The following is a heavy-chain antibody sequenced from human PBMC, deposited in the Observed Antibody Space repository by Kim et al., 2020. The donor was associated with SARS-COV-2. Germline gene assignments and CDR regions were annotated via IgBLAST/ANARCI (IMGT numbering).Heavy chain of an antibody. CDR3: ARALAGPTMVRGAHALDAFDI. CDR1: GGTFSSYA. J-gene: IGHJ3*02. D-gene: IGHD3-10*01. CDR2: IIPIFGTA. V-gene: IGHV1-69*13. Sequence: SVKVSCKASGGTFSSYAISWVRQAPGQGLEWMGGIIPIFGTANYAQKFQGRVTITADESTSTAYMELSSLRSEDTAVYYCARALAGPTMVRGAHALDAFDIWGQGTMVTVSS.